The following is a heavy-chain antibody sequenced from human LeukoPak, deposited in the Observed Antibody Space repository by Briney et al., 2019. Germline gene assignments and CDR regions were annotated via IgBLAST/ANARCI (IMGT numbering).Heavy chain of an antibody. CDR3: ARGVAARAYGY. CDR1: TLTFNGYY. V-gene: IGHV4-34*01. CDR2: INHSGST. J-gene: IGHJ4*02. D-gene: IGHD6-6*01. Sequence: SETLSLTCAGYTLTFNGYYWSWMRQPPGKELKWIREINHSGSTNYNPSLKRRVTISVDTSKNQFSLKLSSVTAADTAVYYCARGVAARAYGYWGQGTLVTVSS.